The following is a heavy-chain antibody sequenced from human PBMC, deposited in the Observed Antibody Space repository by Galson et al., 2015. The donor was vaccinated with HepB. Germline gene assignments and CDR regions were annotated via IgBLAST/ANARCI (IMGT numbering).Heavy chain of an antibody. CDR2: ISWNSGSI. V-gene: IGHV3-9*01. J-gene: IGHJ4*02. CDR3: AKDTGH. Sequence: LRLSCAASGFTFDDYAMHWVRQAPGKGLEWVSGISWNSGSIGYADSVKGRFTISRDNAKNSLYLQMNSLRAEDTALYYCAKDTGHWGQGTLVTVSS. CDR1: GFTFDDYA.